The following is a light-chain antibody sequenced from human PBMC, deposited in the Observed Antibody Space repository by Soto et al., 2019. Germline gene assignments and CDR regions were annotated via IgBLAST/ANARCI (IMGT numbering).Light chain of an antibody. CDR3: CSYAGSSYV. CDR2: DVS. V-gene: IGLV2-11*01. CDR1: SSDVGGYNY. J-gene: IGLJ1*01. Sequence: QSALTPPRSVSGSPGQSVTISCTGTSSDVGGYNYVSWYQQHPGKAPKLMIYDVSKRPSGVPDRFSGSKSGNTASLTISGLQAEDEADYYCCSYAGSSYVFGTGTKLTVL.